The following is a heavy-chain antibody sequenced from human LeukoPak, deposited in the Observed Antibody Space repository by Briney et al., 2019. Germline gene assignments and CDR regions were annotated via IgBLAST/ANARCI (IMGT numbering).Heavy chain of an antibody. CDR2: ISSSSSYI. D-gene: IGHD2-15*01. V-gene: IGHV3-21*01. CDR1: GFTFSSYS. J-gene: IGHJ4*02. Sequence: GGSLRLSCAASGFTFSSYSMNWVRQAPGRGLEWVSSISSSSSYIYYADSVKGRFTISRDNAKNSLYLQMNSLRAEDTAVYYCARVYCSGGSCYSGYFDYWGQGTLVTVSS. CDR3: ARVYCSGGSCYSGYFDY.